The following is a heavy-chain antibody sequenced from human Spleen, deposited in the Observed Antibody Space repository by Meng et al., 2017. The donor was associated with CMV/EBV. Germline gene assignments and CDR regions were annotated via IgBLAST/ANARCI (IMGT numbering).Heavy chain of an antibody. CDR2: INRDGTSI. CDR3: ARASGSHGRFLEWFPFDY. CDR1: GFTFSTYW. Sequence: GGSLRLSCAASGFTFSTYWMHWVRQAPGRGLVWVSRINRDGTSINYADSVKGRFTISRDNAKNTLHLQMNSLRAEDTAVYYCARASGSHGRFLEWFPFDYWGQGTLVTVSS. J-gene: IGHJ4*02. D-gene: IGHD3-3*01. V-gene: IGHV3-74*01.